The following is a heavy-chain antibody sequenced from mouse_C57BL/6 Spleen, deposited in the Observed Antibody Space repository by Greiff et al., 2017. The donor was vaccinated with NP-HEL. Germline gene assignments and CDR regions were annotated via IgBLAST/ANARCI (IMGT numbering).Heavy chain of an antibody. CDR3: ARENGSWAMDD. Sequence: QVQLQQSGPELVKPGASVKISCKASGYAFSSSWMNWVKQRPGKGLEWIGRIYPGDGDTNYNGKFKGKATLTADKSSSTAYMQLSSLTSEDSAVYFCARENGSWAMDDWGQGTSVTVSS. CDR2: IYPGDGDT. J-gene: IGHJ4*01. D-gene: IGHD1-1*01. V-gene: IGHV1-82*01. CDR1: GYAFSSSW.